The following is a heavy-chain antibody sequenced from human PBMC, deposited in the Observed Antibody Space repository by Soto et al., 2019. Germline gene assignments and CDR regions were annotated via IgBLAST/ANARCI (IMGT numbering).Heavy chain of an antibody. Sequence: ASVKVSCKASGYTFTSYYIPWVRQAPGQGLEWMGIINASGGCTSYAQKFQGRVTITTDTSTSTVYMELSSLRSEDTAVYYCARDLIEVVAAGDYYNGIEVWGQGTTVTVSS. CDR2: INASGGCT. D-gene: IGHD2-15*01. CDR1: GYTFTSYY. V-gene: IGHV1-46*01. CDR3: ARDLIEVVAAGDYYNGIEV. J-gene: IGHJ6*02.